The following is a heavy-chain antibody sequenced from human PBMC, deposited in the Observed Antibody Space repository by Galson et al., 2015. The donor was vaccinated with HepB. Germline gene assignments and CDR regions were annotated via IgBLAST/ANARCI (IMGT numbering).Heavy chain of an antibody. CDR2: ISGGSA. J-gene: IGHJ4*02. CDR3: AKGYRYFEN. D-gene: IGHD3-16*02. Sequence: SLRLSCAASGFAFNNYGMSWVRQAPGKGLEWVSIISGGSASYADSVKGRFTISRDNSKNTLYLQLNSLRAEDTAVYYCAKGYRYFENWGQGTLVTVSS. V-gene: IGHV3-23*01. CDR1: GFAFNNYG.